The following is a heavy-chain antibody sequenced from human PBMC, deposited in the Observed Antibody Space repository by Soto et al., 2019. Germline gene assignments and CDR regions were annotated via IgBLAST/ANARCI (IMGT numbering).Heavy chain of an antibody. D-gene: IGHD5-12*01. Sequence: QVQLVQSGAELKKPGASVKVSCKASGYTFPSYGINWVRQVNGQGLEWMAWINPHNGNTGYAQKFRGRITMPSNTSISTAYREMSSLRADDTAVYYCARDLVDIEVSAIWGKGTLVT. CDR2: INPHNGNT. CDR3: ARDLVDIEVSAI. CDR1: GYTFPSYG. V-gene: IGHV1-8*01. J-gene: IGHJ1*01.